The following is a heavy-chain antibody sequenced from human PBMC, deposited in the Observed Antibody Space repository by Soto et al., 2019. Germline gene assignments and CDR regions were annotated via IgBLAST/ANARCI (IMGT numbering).Heavy chain of an antibody. CDR3: ARRAETNGWNGFGADKYYFDF. J-gene: IGHJ4*02. V-gene: IGHV1-8*01. D-gene: IGHD1-1*01. CDR2: MNPSTGNS. CDR1: GYTFTSYD. Sequence: QVQLVQSGAEVRKPGASVKVSCEASGYTFTSYDIYWVRQATGQGLEWMGWMNPSTGNSGYAQKFQGRVTITSDTSISTVNMELSSQRSEDTAVYYCARRAETNGWNGFGADKYYFDFWGQGTLVTVSS.